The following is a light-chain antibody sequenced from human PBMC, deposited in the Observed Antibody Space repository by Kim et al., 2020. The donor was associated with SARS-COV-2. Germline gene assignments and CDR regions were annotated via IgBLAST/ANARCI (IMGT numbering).Light chain of an antibody. CDR2: LAS. Sequence: SALVGDRVTITCRASENIGTWLAWYQQKPGRATSLLIYLASTLESGVPSRFSGTGSGTEFSLRITSLQPDDFATYYSQHCSRFPYTFGQGAKLEI. CDR1: ENIGTW. J-gene: IGKJ2*01. CDR3: QHCSRFPYT. V-gene: IGKV1-5*03.